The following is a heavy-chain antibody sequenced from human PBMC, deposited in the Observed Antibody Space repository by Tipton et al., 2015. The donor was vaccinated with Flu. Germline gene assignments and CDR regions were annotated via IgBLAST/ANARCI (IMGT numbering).Heavy chain of an antibody. CDR2: IYRSGST. V-gene: IGHV4-38-2*01. D-gene: IGHD1-26*01. Sequence: TLSLTCSVSGYSINSGYYWGWVRRPPGKGLEWIGTIYRSGSTYYNPSLKSRLTISVDTSQNQFSLRLSSVTAADTAVYYCARLPTRSYCPDYWGQGTLVTVSS. CDR1: GYSINSGYY. J-gene: IGHJ4*02. CDR3: ARLPTRSYCPDY.